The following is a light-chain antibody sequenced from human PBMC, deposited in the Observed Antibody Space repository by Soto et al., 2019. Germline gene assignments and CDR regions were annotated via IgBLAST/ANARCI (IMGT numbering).Light chain of an antibody. CDR1: QGISSY. Sequence: DIQLTQSPSFLSASVGDRVTITCRASQGISSYLAWYQQKPGKAPKLLIYAASTLQSGVPSRFIGSGSGTEFTLTISSLQPEDFATYYCLQLNSYPLTFGPGTKVDIK. V-gene: IGKV1-9*01. J-gene: IGKJ3*01. CDR3: LQLNSYPLT. CDR2: AAS.